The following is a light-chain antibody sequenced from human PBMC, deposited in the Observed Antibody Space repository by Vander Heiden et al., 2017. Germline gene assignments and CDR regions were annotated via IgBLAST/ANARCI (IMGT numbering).Light chain of an antibody. CDR3: SAYTSSSTLVV. Sequence: QSALTQPASVSGSPGQSVSISCTGTSSDVVGYNYVSWYQQNPGKAPKLMIYDVSNRPSGVSERFSGSKSGNTATLTISGLQAEDEADYYCSAYTSSSTLVVFGGGTKLTVL. J-gene: IGLJ2*01. V-gene: IGLV2-14*01. CDR1: SSDVVGYNY. CDR2: DVS.